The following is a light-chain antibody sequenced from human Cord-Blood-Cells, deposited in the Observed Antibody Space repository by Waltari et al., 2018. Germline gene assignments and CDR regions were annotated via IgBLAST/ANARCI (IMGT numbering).Light chain of an antibody. V-gene: IGKV4-1*01. Sequence: DIVMTQSPDSLAVSLGARDTINCKYSQRVLYSSNNKNYLAWYQQKPGQPPKLLIYWASTRESGVPDRFSGSGSGTDFTLTISSLQAEDVAVYYCQQYYSTPYTFGQGTKLEIK. CDR1: QRVLYSSNNKNY. CDR3: QQYYSTPYT. CDR2: WAS. J-gene: IGKJ2*01.